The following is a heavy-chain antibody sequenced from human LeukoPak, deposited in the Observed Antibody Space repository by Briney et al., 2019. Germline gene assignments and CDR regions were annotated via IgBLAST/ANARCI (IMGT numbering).Heavy chain of an antibody. J-gene: IGHJ6*03. V-gene: IGHV1-18*01. CDR1: GYISSNYG. CDR3: ARDLGRYSSSWYYYYYYYMDV. Sequence: SVKASCKASGYISSNYGISWVRQAPGPGLEWMGWISGYNGNTKYTQKVQGRVTMTTDTSTSTAYMELRSLRSDDTAVYYCARDLGRYSSSWYYYYYYYMDVWGKGTTVTISS. CDR2: ISGYNGNT. D-gene: IGHD6-13*01.